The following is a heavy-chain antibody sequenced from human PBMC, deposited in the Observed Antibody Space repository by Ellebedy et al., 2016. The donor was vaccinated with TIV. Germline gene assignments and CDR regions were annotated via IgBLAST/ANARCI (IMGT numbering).Heavy chain of an antibody. CDR2: ITHSGST. V-gene: IGHV4-34*01. J-gene: IGHJ6*02. CDR1: GGSLSGYS. CDR3: ARGGAAGSSDYYYGMDV. Sequence: MPSETLSLTCAVSGGSLSGYSWHWIRQPPGKGLEWIGEITHSGSTNFNPSLKSRVTISLDTSKNQFSLKLSSLTAADTAVYYCARGGAAGSSDYYYGMDVWGQGTTVTVSS. D-gene: IGHD6-13*01.